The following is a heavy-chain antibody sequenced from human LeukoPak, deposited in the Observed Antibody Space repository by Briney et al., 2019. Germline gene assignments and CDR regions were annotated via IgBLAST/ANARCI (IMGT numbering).Heavy chain of an antibody. J-gene: IGHJ6*03. CDR1: GGSISSYY. D-gene: IGHD2-2*01. V-gene: IGHV4-4*07. CDR2: IYTSGRT. Sequence: ASETLSLTCTVSGGSISSYYWSWIRQPAGKGLEWIGRIYTSGRTNHNPSLKSRVTMSVDTSKNQFSLKLSSVTAEDTAVYYCAREKVLYCSSTSCPPESRPLYYYYMDVWGKGTTVTVSS. CDR3: AREKVLYCSSTSCPPESRPLYYYYMDV.